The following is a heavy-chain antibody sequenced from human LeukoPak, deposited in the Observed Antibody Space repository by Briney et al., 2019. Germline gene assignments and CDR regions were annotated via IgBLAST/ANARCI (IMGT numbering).Heavy chain of an antibody. D-gene: IGHD2-2*01. J-gene: IGHJ4*02. CDR2: INHSGGT. V-gene: IGHV4-34*01. CDR3: ARVRLVPAAMSFDY. Sequence: SETLSLTCAVYGGSFSGYYWSWIRQPPGKGLEWIGEINHSGGTNYNPSLKSRVTISVDTSKNQFSLKLSSVTAADTAVYYCARVRLVPAAMSFDYWGQGTLVTVSS. CDR1: GGSFSGYY.